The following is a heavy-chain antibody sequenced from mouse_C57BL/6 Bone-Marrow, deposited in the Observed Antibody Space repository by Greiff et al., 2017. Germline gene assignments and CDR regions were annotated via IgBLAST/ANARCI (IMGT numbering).Heavy chain of an antibody. J-gene: IGHJ4*01. V-gene: IGHV1-64*01. D-gene: IGHD2-4*01. CDR2: IHPNSGST. Sequence: VQLQQPGAELVKPGASVKLSCKASGYTFTSYWMHWVKQRPGQGLEWIGMIHPNSGSTNYNEKFKSKATLTVDKSSSTAYMQLSSLTSEDSAVYYWARKGGDYDSAMDYWGQGTSVTVSS. CDR3: ARKGGDYDSAMDY. CDR1: GYTFTSYW.